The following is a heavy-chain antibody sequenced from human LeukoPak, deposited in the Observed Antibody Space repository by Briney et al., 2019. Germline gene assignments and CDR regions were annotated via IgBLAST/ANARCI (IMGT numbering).Heavy chain of an antibody. CDR1: GGSISSYY. J-gene: IGHJ5*02. CDR3: ARDSGTTGEVKFDP. CDR2: IYTSGTI. V-gene: IGHV4-4*07. D-gene: IGHD3-10*01. Sequence: SETLSLTCTVSGGSISSYYWSWIRQPAGRALEWIGRIYTSGTITYNPSLKSRVTMSVDTSKNQFSLKLSSVTAADTAVYYCARDSGTTGEVKFDPWGQGTLVTVSS.